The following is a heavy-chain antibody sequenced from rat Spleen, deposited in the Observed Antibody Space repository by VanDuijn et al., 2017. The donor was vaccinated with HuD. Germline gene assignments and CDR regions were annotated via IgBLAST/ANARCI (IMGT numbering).Heavy chain of an antibody. CDR3: ARYYYDGSYYYFDY. CDR1: GFSLTSNG. D-gene: IGHD1-12*02. J-gene: IGHJ2*01. CDR2: ISSGGST. V-gene: IGHV2S12*01. Sequence: QVQLKESGPGLVQPSQTLSLTCTVSGFSLTSNGVSWVRQTPGKGLEWIAAISSGGSTYYNSALKSRLSISRDTSKSQVFLKMNSLQTEDTAMYFCARYYYDGSYYYFDYWGQGVMVTVSS.